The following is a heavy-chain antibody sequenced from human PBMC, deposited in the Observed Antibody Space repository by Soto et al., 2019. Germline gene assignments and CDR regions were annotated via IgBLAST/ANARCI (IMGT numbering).Heavy chain of an antibody. J-gene: IGHJ4*02. Sequence: EVQVLESGGGLVQPGGSLRLSCAASGFTFSSYAMDWVRQAPGKGLEWVSGLGGGGGRTYYADSVKGRFTISRDNAKNTLYLDMNSLRAEDTAIYYCAKDVRMAFDFWTAYPPSDDFWGQGTLVTVSS. CDR3: AKDVRMAFDFWTAYPPSDDF. CDR1: GFTFSSYA. CDR2: LGGGGGRT. V-gene: IGHV3-23*01. D-gene: IGHD3-3*01.